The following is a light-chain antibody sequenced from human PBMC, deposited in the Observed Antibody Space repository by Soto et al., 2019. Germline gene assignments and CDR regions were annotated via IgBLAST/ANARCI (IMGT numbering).Light chain of an antibody. Sequence: QSALTQPPSASGSPGQSVTISCTGSSSDVGGYNYVSWYQQHPGKAPRFMIYEVSRRPSGVHDRLSGSKSGNTAPLTFSGLRAEGEADYYCRSYGGSNTVVFGGGTKVTVL. J-gene: IGLJ2*01. V-gene: IGLV2-8*01. CDR2: EVS. CDR1: SSDVGGYNY. CDR3: RSYGGSNTVV.